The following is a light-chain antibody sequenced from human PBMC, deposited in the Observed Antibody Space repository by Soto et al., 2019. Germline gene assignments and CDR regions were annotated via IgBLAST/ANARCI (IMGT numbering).Light chain of an antibody. CDR3: TSYAGSNNFFYV. CDR1: SSDVGGYNY. Sequence: QSALTQPPSASGSPGQSVTISCTGTSSDVGGYNYVSWYQQQPGKAPKLMIYEVSKRPSGVPDRFSGYKSGNTASLTVSGLQAEDEADYYCTSYAGSNNFFYVFGTGTKLTVL. V-gene: IGLV2-8*01. CDR2: EVS. J-gene: IGLJ1*01.